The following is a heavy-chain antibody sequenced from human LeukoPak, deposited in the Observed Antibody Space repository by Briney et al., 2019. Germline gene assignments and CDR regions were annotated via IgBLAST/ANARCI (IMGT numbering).Heavy chain of an antibody. D-gene: IGHD2/OR15-2a*01. CDR2: ISSSGSTI. V-gene: IGHV3-48*03. Sequence: GGSLRLSCAASGFTFSSYEMNWVRQAPGKGLEWVSYISSSGSTIYYADSVKGRFTISRDNAKNSLYLQMNSLRAEDTAVYYCARGSTLGFDPWGQGTLVTVSS. CDR1: GFTFSSYE. CDR3: ARGSTLGFDP. J-gene: IGHJ5*02.